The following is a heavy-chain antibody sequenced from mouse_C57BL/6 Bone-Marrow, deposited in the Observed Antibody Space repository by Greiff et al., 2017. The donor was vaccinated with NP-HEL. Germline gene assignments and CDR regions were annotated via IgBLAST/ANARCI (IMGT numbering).Heavy chain of an antibody. J-gene: IGHJ4*01. D-gene: IGHD1-1*01. CDR2: IYPGDGDT. V-gene: IGHV1-82*01. CDR3: ARWKYYGSRYAMDY. CDR1: GYAFSSSW. Sequence: QVQLKQSGPELVKPGASVKISCKASGYAFSSSWMNWVKQRPGKGLEWIGRIYPGDGDTNYNGKFKGKATLTADKSSSTAYMQLSSLTSEDSAVYFCARWKYYGSRYAMDYWGQGTSVTVSS.